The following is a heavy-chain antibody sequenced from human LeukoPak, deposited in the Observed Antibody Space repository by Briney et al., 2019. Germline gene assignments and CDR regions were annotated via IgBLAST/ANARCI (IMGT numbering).Heavy chain of an antibody. CDR2: ISYDGSNK. D-gene: IGHD4-17*01. V-gene: IGHV3-30*18. Sequence: GRSLRLSCAASGFTFSSYGMHWVRQAPGKGLEWVAVISYDGSNKYYADSVKGRFTISRDNSKSTLYLQMNSLRAEDTAVYYCAKDTGPDYGDYVFDYWGQGTLVTVSS. CDR3: AKDTGPDYGDYVFDY. J-gene: IGHJ4*02. CDR1: GFTFSSYG.